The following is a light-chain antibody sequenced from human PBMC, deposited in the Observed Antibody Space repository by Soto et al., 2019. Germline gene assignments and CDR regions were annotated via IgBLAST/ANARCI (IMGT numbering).Light chain of an antibody. CDR2: AAS. J-gene: IGKJ5*01. CDR3: RQRCSTSFS. CDR1: QSISSY. Sequence: DIQITLFPSSLSASVGDRVTITCRASQSISSYLNWYQQKPVKARKRLIYAASSLQSGGPSRFSCSGSWTDFPLTTSSLLPEDYSTDYYRQRCSTSFSVGPGTRLEIK. V-gene: IGKV1-39*01.